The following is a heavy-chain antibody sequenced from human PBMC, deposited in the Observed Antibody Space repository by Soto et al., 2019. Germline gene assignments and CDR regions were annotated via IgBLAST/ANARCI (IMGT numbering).Heavy chain of an antibody. J-gene: IGHJ3*02. CDR3: ARSLRIFYDSSASDWDDAFDI. Sequence: EVQLVESGGDLVQPGGSLRLSCAASGFTFNNYSMNWVRQAPGKGLEWVSYISSSSSAIYYADSVKGRFTISRDNAKNSLYLQMNSLRAEDTAVYYCARSLRIFYDSSASDWDDAFDIWGQGTMVTVSS. D-gene: IGHD3-22*01. CDR2: ISSSSSAI. CDR1: GFTFNNYS. V-gene: IGHV3-48*01.